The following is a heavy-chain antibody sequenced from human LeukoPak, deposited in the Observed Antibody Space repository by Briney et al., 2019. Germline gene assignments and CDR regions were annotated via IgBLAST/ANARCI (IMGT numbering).Heavy chain of an antibody. D-gene: IGHD1-26*01. V-gene: IGHV3-23*01. CDR1: GFTFSSYA. CDR2: ISGSGGST. J-gene: IGHJ4*02. CDR3: AKSGSYSLSYFDY. Sequence: GGSLRLPCAASGFTFSSYAMSWVRQAPGKGLEWVSAISGSGGSTYYADSVKGRFTISRDNSKNTLYLQMTSLRAEDTAVYYCAKSGSYSLSYFDYWGQGTLVTVSS.